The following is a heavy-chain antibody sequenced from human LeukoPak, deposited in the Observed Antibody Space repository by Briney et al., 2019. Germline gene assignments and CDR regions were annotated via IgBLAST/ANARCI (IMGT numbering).Heavy chain of an antibody. J-gene: IGHJ3*02. D-gene: IGHD1-1*01. CDR3: ASTTGTTQSGAFDI. CDR1: GYTFTGYY. CDR2: INPNSGGT. V-gene: IGHV1-2*02. Sequence: ASVKVSCKASGYTFTGYYMHWVRQAPGQGLEWMGWINPNSGGTNYAQKFQGRVTMTRDTSISTAYMELSRLRSDDTAVYYCASTTGTTQSGAFDIWGQGTMATVSS.